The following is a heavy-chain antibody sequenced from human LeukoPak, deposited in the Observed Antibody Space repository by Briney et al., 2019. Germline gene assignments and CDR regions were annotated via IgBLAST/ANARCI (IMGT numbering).Heavy chain of an antibody. Sequence: GRSLRLSCAASGFTFSSYAMHWVRQAPGKGLEWVAVISYDGSNKYYADSVKGRFTISRDNSKNTLYLQMNSLRAEDTAVYYCARGEVPDYDFWSGPDYWGQGTLVTVSS. V-gene: IGHV3-30-3*01. D-gene: IGHD3-3*01. J-gene: IGHJ4*02. CDR3: ARGEVPDYDFWSGPDY. CDR2: ISYDGSNK. CDR1: GFTFSSYA.